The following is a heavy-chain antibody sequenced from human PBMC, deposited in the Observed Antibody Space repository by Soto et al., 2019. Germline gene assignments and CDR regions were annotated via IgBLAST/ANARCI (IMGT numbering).Heavy chain of an antibody. D-gene: IGHD6-13*01. CDR2: VYTSGYS. Sequence: VQPQESGPGLVKPSETLSLLCTVSGGSISSDYLSWIRQPAGKGLEWIGRVYTSGYSNSNPSLKSRVTMSVDTSKKQFSLNLSSVTAADTAVYYCAREPTTAGTVNWFDPWGPGTLVTVSS. V-gene: IGHV4-4*07. J-gene: IGHJ5*02. CDR1: GGSISSDY. CDR3: AREPTTAGTVNWFDP.